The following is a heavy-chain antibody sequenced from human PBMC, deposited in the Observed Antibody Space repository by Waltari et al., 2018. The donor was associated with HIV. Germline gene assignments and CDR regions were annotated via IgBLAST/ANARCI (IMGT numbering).Heavy chain of an antibody. CDR2: IYHSAST. Sequence: LTCTVSGGSVSSKTYYWSWIRQPPGKGLEWIGYIYHSASTNYNPSLKSRVTISVDTSKNQFSLRLTSVTAAEPAVYYCARGGDGYNLAHAFDIWGQGTMVTVSS. CDR3: ARGGDGYNLAHAFDI. D-gene: IGHD5-12*01. V-gene: IGHV4-61*01. CDR1: GGSVSSKTYY. J-gene: IGHJ3*02.